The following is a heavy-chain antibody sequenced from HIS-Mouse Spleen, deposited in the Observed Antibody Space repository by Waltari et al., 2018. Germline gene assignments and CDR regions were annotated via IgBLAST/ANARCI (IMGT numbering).Heavy chain of an antibody. CDR1: GFTFDDYA. D-gene: IGHD6-6*01. Sequence: EVQLVESGGGLVQPGRSLRLSCAASGFTFDDYAMHWVRQAPGKGMEWVSVISWNSCGIGYADSVKGRFTIARDNDKNSLYLQMNSLRAEDTALYYCVKDMRYSSSYFDYWGQGTLVTVSS. CDR3: VKDMRYSSSYFDY. J-gene: IGHJ4*02. CDR2: ISWNSCGI. V-gene: IGHV3-9*01.